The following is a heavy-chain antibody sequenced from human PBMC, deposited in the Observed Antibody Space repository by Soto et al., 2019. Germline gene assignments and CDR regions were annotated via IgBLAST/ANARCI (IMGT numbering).Heavy chain of an antibody. D-gene: IGHD3-9*01. J-gene: IGHJ4*02. CDR3: ARAIDYDILTGYPAPPDY. CDR2: IGTAGDT. CDR1: GFTFSSYD. V-gene: IGHV3-13*04. Sequence: GGSLRLSCAASGFTFSSYDMHWVRQATGKGLEWVSAIGTAGDTYYPGSVKGRFTISRENAKNSLYLQMNSLRAGDTAVYYCARAIDYDILTGYPAPPDYWGPGTLVTVSS.